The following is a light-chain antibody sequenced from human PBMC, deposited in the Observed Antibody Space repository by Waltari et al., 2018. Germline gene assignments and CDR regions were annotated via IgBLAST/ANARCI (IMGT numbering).Light chain of an antibody. Sequence: IQMTQSPPALSASVGDRVAITCRASQSSSDYLHWYQQKPGKAPRVLIYTASSLQSGVPTRFSGSGSGTEFTLTISTLQPEDAATYYCQQSYSSPWTFGQGTKVEIK. CDR3: QQSYSSPWT. V-gene: IGKV1-39*01. CDR2: TAS. CDR1: QSSSDY. J-gene: IGKJ1*01.